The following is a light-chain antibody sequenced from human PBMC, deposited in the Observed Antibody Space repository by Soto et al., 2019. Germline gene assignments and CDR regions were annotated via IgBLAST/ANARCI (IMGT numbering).Light chain of an antibody. CDR2: GAS. V-gene: IGKV3-20*01. CDR3: HQYGSSPPLT. J-gene: IGKJ4*01. CDR1: QSVSSSY. Sequence: EIVLTQSPGTLSLSPGERATLSCRASQSVSSSYLACYQQKPAQAPRLLIYGASSRATGIPDRFSGSGSGTAVTLTIISLEHEDFSVYYCHQYGSSPPLTFGGGTTVEIK.